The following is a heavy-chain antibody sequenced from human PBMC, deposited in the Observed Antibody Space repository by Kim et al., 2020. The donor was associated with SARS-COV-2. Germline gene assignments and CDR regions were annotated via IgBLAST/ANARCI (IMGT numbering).Heavy chain of an antibody. D-gene: IGHD2-2*01. J-gene: IGHJ3*02. CDR1: GGTFSNYA. CDR2: IIPLFGVA. CDR3: ARSGSFVVVPAAMEDEDAFDI. Sequence: SVKVSCKASGGTFSNYAISWVRQAPGQGLEWMGRIIPLFGVANYAQKFQGRVTITADKSTSTAYMELSSLRSEDTAVYYCARSGSFVVVPAAMEDEDAFDIWGQGTMVTVSS. V-gene: IGHV1-69*04.